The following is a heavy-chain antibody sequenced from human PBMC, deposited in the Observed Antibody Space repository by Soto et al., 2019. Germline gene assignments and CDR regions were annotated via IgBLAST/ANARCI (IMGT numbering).Heavy chain of an antibody. CDR1: GYTFTNYG. Sequence: QVQLLQSGAEVKKPGASVKVSCKASGYTFTNYGITWVRQAPGQGLEWMGWICACNGNTHYTERLQGKVTMTTDTSTSTAYMELRGLRSDDSAVYYCARVLQLVGYFYYYMDVWGNGTTVTVSS. V-gene: IGHV1-18*01. CDR3: ARVLQLVGYFYYYMDV. J-gene: IGHJ6*03. CDR2: ICACNGNT. D-gene: IGHD6-6*01.